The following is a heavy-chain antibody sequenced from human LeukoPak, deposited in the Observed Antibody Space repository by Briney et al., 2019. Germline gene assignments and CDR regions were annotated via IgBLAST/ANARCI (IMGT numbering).Heavy chain of an antibody. CDR3: ARDRVGVRAFDY. Sequence: PSETLSLTCTVSGGSVSSGSYYWSWIRQPPGKGLEWIGYIYYSGSTNYNPSLKSRVTISVDTSKNQFSLKLSSVTAADTAVYYCARDRVGVRAFDYWGQGTLVTVSS. D-gene: IGHD3-10*01. CDR2: IYYSGST. V-gene: IGHV4-61*01. J-gene: IGHJ4*02. CDR1: GGSVSSGSYY.